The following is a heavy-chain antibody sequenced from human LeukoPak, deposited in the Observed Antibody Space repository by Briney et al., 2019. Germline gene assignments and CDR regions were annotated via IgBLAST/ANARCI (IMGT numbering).Heavy chain of an antibody. Sequence: HGESLKISCKGSGYSFTSYWIGWVRQMPGKGLEWMGIIYPGDSDTRYSPSFQGQVTISADKSISTAYLQWSSLKASDTAMYYCARQESDWNDPFDYWGQGTLVTVSS. V-gene: IGHV5-51*01. D-gene: IGHD1-1*01. CDR3: ARQESDWNDPFDY. CDR2: IYPGDSDT. J-gene: IGHJ4*02. CDR1: GYSFTSYW.